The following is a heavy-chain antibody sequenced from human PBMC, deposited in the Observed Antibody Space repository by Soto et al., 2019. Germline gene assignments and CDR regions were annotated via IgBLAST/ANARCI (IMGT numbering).Heavy chain of an antibody. V-gene: IGHV1-2*04. Sequence: GASVKVSCKASGYSFTGYYMHWVRQAPGQGLEWMGWINPNSGGTNYAQKFQGWVTMTRDTSISTAYMELSRLRSDDTAVYYCARDRCGGDCYPDAFDIWGQGTMVT. CDR2: INPNSGGT. CDR1: GYSFTGYY. J-gene: IGHJ3*02. CDR3: ARDRCGGDCYPDAFDI. D-gene: IGHD2-21*01.